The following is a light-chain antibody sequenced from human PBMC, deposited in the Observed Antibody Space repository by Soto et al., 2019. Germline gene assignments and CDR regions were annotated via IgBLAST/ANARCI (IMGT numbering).Light chain of an antibody. CDR3: SSYTDSSTVL. J-gene: IGLJ2*01. CDR2: EVV. Sequence: QSALTQPXSVSXSPGQXITIXCTGTSRDVGAYNYVSWYQHHPGKAPKLIIYEVVYRPSGISNRFSGSKSGNTASLAISGLQAEDEADYYCSSYTDSSTVLFGGGTQLTVL. CDR1: SRDVGAYNY. V-gene: IGLV2-14*01.